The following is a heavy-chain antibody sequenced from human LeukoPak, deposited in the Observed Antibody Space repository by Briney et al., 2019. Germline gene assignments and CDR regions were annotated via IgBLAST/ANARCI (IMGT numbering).Heavy chain of an antibody. CDR3: ARDLWGDYGDYPSDY. CDR1: GYTFSSYG. J-gene: IGHJ4*02. V-gene: IGHV3-30*03. CDR2: ISYDGSNK. Sequence: GRSLRLSCAASGYTFSSYGMHWVRQAPGKGLEWVAVISYDGSNKYYADSVKGRFTISRDNAKNSLYLQMNSLRAEDTAVYYCARDLWGDYGDYPSDYWGQGTLVTVSS. D-gene: IGHD4-17*01.